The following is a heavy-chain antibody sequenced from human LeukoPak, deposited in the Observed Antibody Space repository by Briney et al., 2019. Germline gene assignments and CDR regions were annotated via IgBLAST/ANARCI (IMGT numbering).Heavy chain of an antibody. D-gene: IGHD2-8*01. V-gene: IGHV3-43*02. Sequence: PGGSLRLSCAASGFTFDDYAMHWVRQAPGKGLEWVSLISGDGGSTYYADSVKGRFTISRDNSKNSLYLQVNSLRTEDTALYYCAKDVPSYCTNGVCYPDYWGQGTLVTVSS. J-gene: IGHJ4*02. CDR1: GFTFDDYA. CDR3: AKDVPSYCTNGVCYPDY. CDR2: ISGDGGST.